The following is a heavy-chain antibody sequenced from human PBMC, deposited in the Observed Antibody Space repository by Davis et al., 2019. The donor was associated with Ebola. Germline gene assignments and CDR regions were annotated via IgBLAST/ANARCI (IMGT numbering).Heavy chain of an antibody. CDR1: GYTFISYD. Sequence: ASVKVSCKASGYTFISYDIHWVRQAAGQGLEWMGWMNPNSGNTGYAPKFQGRVTITRDTSASTAYMELSSLRSEDTSVYYCARDRGGDYSFDYWGQGTLVTVSS. V-gene: IGHV1-8*01. J-gene: IGHJ4*02. D-gene: IGHD3-10*01. CDR3: ARDRGGDYSFDY. CDR2: MNPNSGNT.